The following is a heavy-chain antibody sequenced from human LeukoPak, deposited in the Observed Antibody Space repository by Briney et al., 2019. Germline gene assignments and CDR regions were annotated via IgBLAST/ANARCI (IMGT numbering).Heavy chain of an antibody. J-gene: IGHJ4*02. CDR1: GFTLDDYA. V-gene: IGHV3-9*01. CDR2: ISWNSGSI. CDR3: ARDFFTYCSGGSCYHFDY. D-gene: IGHD2-15*01. Sequence: GGSLRLSCAASGFTLDDYAMHWVRPAPGKGLEWVSGISWNSGSIGYADSVKGRFTISRDNAKNSLYLQMNSLRAEDTALYYCARDFFTYCSGGSCYHFDYWGQGTLVTVSS.